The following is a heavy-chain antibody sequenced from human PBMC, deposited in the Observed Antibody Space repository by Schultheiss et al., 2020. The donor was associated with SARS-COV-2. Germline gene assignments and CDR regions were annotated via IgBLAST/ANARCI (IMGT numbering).Heavy chain of an antibody. CDR1: GGSFSGYY. V-gene: IGHV4-34*01. J-gene: IGHJ4*02. D-gene: IGHD4-23*01. CDR2: INHSGST. CDR3: ARGSLHDYGGNYFDY. Sequence: SETLSLTCAVYGGSFSGYYWSWIRQPPGKGLEWIGEINHSGSTNYNPSLKSRVTISVDTSKNQFSLKLSSVTAADTAVYYCARGSLHDYGGNYFDYWGQGTLVTVSS.